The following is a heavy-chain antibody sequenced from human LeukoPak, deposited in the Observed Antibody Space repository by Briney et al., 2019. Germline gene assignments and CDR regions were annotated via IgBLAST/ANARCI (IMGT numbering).Heavy chain of an antibody. CDR3: ARDGPHYYDSSGYYYETVDY. V-gene: IGHV3-53*01. Sequence: PGGSLRLSCAASGFTVSSNYMSWVRQAPGKGLEWVSVIYSGGSTYYADSVKGRFTISRDNSKSTLYLQMNSLRAEDTAVYYCARDGPHYYDSSGYYYETVDYWGQGTLVTVSS. D-gene: IGHD3-22*01. J-gene: IGHJ4*02. CDR2: IYSGGST. CDR1: GFTVSSNY.